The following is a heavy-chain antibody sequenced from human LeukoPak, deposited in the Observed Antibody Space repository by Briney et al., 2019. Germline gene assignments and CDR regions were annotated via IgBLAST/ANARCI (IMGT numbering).Heavy chain of an antibody. V-gene: IGHV3-7*01. CDR3: ARGLSGYEDGHFDY. Sequence: PGGSLRLSCAASGFTFSSYWMSWVRQAPGKGLEGVANIKQDGSEKYYVDSVKGRFTISRDNAKNSLYLQMNSLRAEDTAVYYCARGLSGYEDGHFDYWGQGTLVTVSS. J-gene: IGHJ4*02. CDR2: IKQDGSEK. CDR1: GFTFSSYW. D-gene: IGHD5-12*01.